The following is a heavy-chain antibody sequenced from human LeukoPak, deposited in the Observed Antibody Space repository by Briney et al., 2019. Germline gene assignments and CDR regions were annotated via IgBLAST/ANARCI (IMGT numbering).Heavy chain of an antibody. J-gene: IGHJ5*02. CDR1: GFTFSSYW. V-gene: IGHV3-74*01. CDR3: VNEWFGELESA. D-gene: IGHD3-10*01. CDR2: INSDGSIT. Sequence: PGGSLRLSCAASGFTFSSYWMHWVRQAPGKGLVWVSRINSDGSITNYADSVKGRFTISRDNAKNTLYLQMNSLRAEDTAVYYCVNEWFGELESAWGQGTLVTVSS.